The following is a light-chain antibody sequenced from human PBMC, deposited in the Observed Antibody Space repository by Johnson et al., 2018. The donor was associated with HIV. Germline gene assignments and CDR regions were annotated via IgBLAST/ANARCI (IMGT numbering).Light chain of an antibody. J-gene: IGLJ1*01. CDR2: DAH. CDR1: SSHIENNY. CDR3: GAWDSSLSADV. Sequence: QSVLTQPPSVSAAPGQKVTISCSGSSSHIENNYVSWYQQLPGTAPKLLIYDAHRRPSGTPHRFSGSKSGPSAPLGITGLQTGDEADYYCGAWDSSLSADVFGTGTKVTVL. V-gene: IGLV1-51*01.